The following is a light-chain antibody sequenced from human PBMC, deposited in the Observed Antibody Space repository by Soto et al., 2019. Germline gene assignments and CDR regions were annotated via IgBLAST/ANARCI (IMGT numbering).Light chain of an antibody. CDR2: GAS. CDR3: QQYKKWPPLT. V-gene: IGKV3-15*01. CDR1: ENVDSN. Sequence: EVVMTQSPATLSVSPGERATLSCRASENVDSNLAWYQQKPGQAPRLLIYGASTRATDIPARFSGSGSGTEFTLTITSLQSEDFAVYYCQQYKKWPPLTFGGGTKVDIK. J-gene: IGKJ4*01.